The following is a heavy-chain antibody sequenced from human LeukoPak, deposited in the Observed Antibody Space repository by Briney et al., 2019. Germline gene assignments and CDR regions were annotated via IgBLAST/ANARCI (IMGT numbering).Heavy chain of an antibody. CDR1: GFTFSSYE. CDR2: ISSSGSTI. J-gene: IGHJ6*02. D-gene: IGHD2-2*01. V-gene: IGHV3-48*03. CDR3: ARDGVVVVPAASHYYYYYGMDV. Sequence: GGSLRLSCAASGFTFSSYEMDWVRQAPGKGLEWVSYISSSGSTIYYADSVKGRFTISRDNAKNSLYLQMNSLRAEDTAVYYCARDGVVVVPAASHYYYYYGMDVWGQGTTVTVSS.